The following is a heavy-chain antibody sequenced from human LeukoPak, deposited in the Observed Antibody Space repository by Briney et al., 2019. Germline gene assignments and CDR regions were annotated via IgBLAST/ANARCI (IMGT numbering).Heavy chain of an antibody. V-gene: IGHV4-59*08. D-gene: IGHD2-15*01. CDR3: ASLRYCSGGSCFPKYFQH. Sequence: SETLSLTCTVSGGSISSYYGSWIRQPPGKGLEWIGYVYYSGSTNYNPSLKVRVTMSVATSKNQFSLKLSSVTAADTAVDYCASLRYCSGGSCFPKYFQHWGQGTLVTVSS. CDR2: VYYSGST. CDR1: GGSISSYY. J-gene: IGHJ1*01.